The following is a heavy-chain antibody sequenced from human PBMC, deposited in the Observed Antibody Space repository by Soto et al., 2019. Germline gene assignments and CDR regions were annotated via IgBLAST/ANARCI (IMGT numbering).Heavy chain of an antibody. V-gene: IGHV1-69*12. CDR3: ASSGLRLVYFDY. Sequence: QVQLVQSGAEVKKPGSSVKVSCKASGCTFSSYAISWVRQAPGQGLEWMGGIIPIFGTANYAQKFQGRVTITADASTSTAYMELSSLRSEDTAVYYCASSGLRLVYFDYWGKGTLCTVSS. CDR2: IIPIFGTA. CDR1: GCTFSSYA. J-gene: IGHJ4*02. D-gene: IGHD5-12*01.